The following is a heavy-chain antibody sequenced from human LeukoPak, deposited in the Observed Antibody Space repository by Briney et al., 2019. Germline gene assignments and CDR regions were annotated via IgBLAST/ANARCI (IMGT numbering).Heavy chain of an antibody. CDR2: ISWNSGSI. CDR1: GFTFDDYA. CDR3: AKDREGYYMDV. Sequence: GRSLRLSCAASGFTFDDYAMHWVRQAPGKALEWVSGISWNSGSIGYADSVKGRFTISRDNSKNTLYLQMNSLSAEDTAVYYCAKDREGYYMDVWGKGTTVTFSS. D-gene: IGHD1-26*01. J-gene: IGHJ6*03. V-gene: IGHV3-9*01.